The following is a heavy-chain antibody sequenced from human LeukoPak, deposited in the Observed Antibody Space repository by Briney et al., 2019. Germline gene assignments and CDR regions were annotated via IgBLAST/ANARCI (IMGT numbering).Heavy chain of an antibody. J-gene: IGHJ4*02. CDR1: GFSVSSNY. V-gene: IGHV3-53*01. CDR2: IYSGGST. Sequence: GGSLRLFCAASGFSVSSNYMSWVRQAPGKGLEWVSVIYSGGSTYYADSVKGRFTISRDSSKNTLYVQMNSLRVEDTAVYYCASEIGGPTVWGQRTLVTVSS. CDR3: ASEIGGPTV. D-gene: IGHD1-26*01.